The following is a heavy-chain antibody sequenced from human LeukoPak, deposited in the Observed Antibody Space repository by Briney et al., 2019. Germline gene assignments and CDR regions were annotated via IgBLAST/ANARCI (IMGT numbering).Heavy chain of an antibody. CDR3: ARGDYGSGSYYNP. CDR1: GYTFTGYY. V-gene: IGHV1-2*02. CDR2: INPNSGGT. D-gene: IGHD3-10*01. J-gene: IGHJ5*02. Sequence: ASVKVSCKASGYTFTGYYMHWVRQAPGQGLEWTGWINPNSGGTNYAQKFQGRVTMTRDTSISTAYMELSRLRSDDTAVYYCARGDYGSGSYYNPWGQGTLVTVSS.